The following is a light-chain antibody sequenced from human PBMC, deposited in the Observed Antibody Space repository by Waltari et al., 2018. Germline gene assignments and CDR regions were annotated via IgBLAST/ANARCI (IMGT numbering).Light chain of an antibody. CDR2: SAS. Sequence: DIPLPQSPSFLSASVGDRVTSTCRPSQGISSYVAWYQQNPGKAPRRLIHSASTLQSGVPSRFSGSGSGTEFTLTISSLQPEDFASYYCQQLSSQPLTFGGGTKVEI. CDR3: QQLSSQPLT. J-gene: IGKJ4*01. V-gene: IGKV1-9*01. CDR1: QGISSY.